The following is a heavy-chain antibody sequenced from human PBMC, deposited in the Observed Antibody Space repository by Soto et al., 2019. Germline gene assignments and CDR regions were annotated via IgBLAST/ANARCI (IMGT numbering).Heavy chain of an antibody. CDR2: IIPIFGTA. CDR1: GGTFSSYA. V-gene: IGHV1-69*06. CDR3: ASRRGTANQYYFDC. D-gene: IGHD2-21*02. Sequence: SVKVSCKASGGTFSSYAISWVRQAPGQGLEWMGGIIPIFGTANYAQKFQGRVTITADKSTSTAYMELSSLRSEDTAVYYCASRRGTANQYYFDCWGQGTLVTVSS. J-gene: IGHJ4*02.